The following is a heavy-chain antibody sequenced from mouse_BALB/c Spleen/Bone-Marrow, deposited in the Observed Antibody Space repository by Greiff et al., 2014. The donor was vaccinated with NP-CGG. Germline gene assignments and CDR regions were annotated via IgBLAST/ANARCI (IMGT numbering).Heavy chain of an antibody. D-gene: IGHD2-4*01. Sequence: EVQLQQSGGGLVKPGGSLKLSCAASGFTFSAYSMSWVRQTPEKRLEWVATISSGGHDTYYPDSVKGRFTISRDNAKNTLYLQMNGLKSVDSAVYYCSKDGGYDYSYYFDYWGQGTTLTASS. CDR1: GFTFSAYS. CDR2: ISSGGHDT. J-gene: IGHJ2*01. V-gene: IGHV5-6-4*01. CDR3: SKDGGYDYSYYFDY.